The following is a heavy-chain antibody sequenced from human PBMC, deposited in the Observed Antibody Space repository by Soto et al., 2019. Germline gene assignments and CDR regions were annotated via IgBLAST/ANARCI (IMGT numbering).Heavy chain of an antibody. D-gene: IGHD3-16*02. CDR1: GFTFSSYG. V-gene: IGHV3-30*02. J-gene: IGHJ4*02. CDR2: IWYDGSNK. Sequence: GGSLRLSCAASGFTFSSYGMHWVRQAPGKGLEWVAVIWYDGSNKYYADSVKGRFTISRDNSKNTLYLQMNSLRAEDTALYYCAKNIWGSYRYPGPFDYWGQGTLVTVSS. CDR3: AKNIWGSYRYPGPFDY.